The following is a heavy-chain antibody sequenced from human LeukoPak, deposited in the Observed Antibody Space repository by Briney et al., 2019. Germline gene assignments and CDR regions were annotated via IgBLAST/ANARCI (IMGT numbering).Heavy chain of an antibody. D-gene: IGHD3-22*01. CDR2: ISSSSSYT. J-gene: IGHJ5*02. Sequence: GGSLRVSCAASGFTLSDYYMSWIRQAPGKGLEWVSYISSSSSYTNYADSVKGRFTISRDNAKNSLYLQMNSLRAEDTAVYYCARVPVGGYDSSGYYWFDPWGQGTLVTVSS. CDR3: ARVPVGGYDSSGYYWFDP. V-gene: IGHV3-11*05. CDR1: GFTLSDYY.